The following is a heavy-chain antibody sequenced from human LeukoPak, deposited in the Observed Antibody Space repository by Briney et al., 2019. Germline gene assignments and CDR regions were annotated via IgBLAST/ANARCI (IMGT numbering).Heavy chain of an antibody. CDR3: ARLLAVAGTDINYYYYYMDV. CDR2: ISPSGGST. D-gene: IGHD6-19*01. CDR1: GYTFTSNY. J-gene: IGHJ6*03. V-gene: IGHV1-46*01. Sequence: ASVKVSCKAFGYTFTSNYMHWVRQAPGQGPEWMGVISPSGGSTTYAQKFQGRVTLTRDMSTSTDYLELSSLRSEDTAVYYCARLLAVAGTDINYYYYYMDVWGKGTTVTISS.